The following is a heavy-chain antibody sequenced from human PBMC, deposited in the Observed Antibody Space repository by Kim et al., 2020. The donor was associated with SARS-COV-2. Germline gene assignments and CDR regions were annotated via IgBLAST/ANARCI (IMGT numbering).Heavy chain of an antibody. J-gene: IGHJ6*03. V-gene: IGHV4-4*07. Sequence: PSHTSRITMSLDTSTNQFSLKLSSVTAADTAVYYCARAYSNYNYYYMDVWGKGTTVTVSS. CDR3: ARAYSNYNYYYMDV. D-gene: IGHD2-15*01.